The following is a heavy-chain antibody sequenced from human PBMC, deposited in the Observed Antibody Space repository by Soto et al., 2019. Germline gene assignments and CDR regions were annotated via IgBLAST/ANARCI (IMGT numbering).Heavy chain of an antibody. J-gene: IGHJ3*02. V-gene: IGHV3-11*01. D-gene: IGHD1-7*01. Sequence: QVQLVESGGGLVKPGGSLRLSCAASGFTFSDYSMSWIRQTSGKGLEWISFMSRSGSTIYIAESGEGPLTICSDNAKTSLYLEMNSLRAEDTAVYYCARVRDFLQTIANYDDAFDIWGQGTMVPVSS. CDR3: ARVRDFLQTIANYDDAFDI. CDR1: GFTFSDYS. CDR2: MSRSGSTI.